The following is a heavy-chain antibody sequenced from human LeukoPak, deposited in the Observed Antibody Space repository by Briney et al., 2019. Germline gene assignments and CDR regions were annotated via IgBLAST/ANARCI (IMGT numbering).Heavy chain of an antibody. Sequence: GGSLRLSCAASGFTVSTNYMSWVRQAPGKKLEWVSDNYSDGSTFYADSVKGRFTISRDNSKDTLYLQMNSLRAEDTAVYYCARSHSGSYSKVYAFDIWGQGTMATVSS. CDR3: ARSHSGSYSKVYAFDI. V-gene: IGHV3-53*05. CDR2: NYSDGST. J-gene: IGHJ3*02. D-gene: IGHD3-10*01. CDR1: GFTVSTNY.